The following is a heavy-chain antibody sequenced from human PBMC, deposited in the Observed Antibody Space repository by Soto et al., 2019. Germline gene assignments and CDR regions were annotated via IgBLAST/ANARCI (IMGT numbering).Heavy chain of an antibody. D-gene: IGHD3-16*02. CDR1: GGTFSSYA. Sequence: QVQLVQSGAEVKKPGSSVKVSCKASGGTFSSYAISWVRQAPGQGLEWMGGIIPIFGTANYAQKFQGRVTITADESTSTAYMGLSSLSSEDTAVYYCAVHATYDYVWGSYRHGPFDPWGQGTLVTVSS. CDR3: AVHATYDYVWGSYRHGPFDP. V-gene: IGHV1-69*12. CDR2: IIPIFGTA. J-gene: IGHJ5*02.